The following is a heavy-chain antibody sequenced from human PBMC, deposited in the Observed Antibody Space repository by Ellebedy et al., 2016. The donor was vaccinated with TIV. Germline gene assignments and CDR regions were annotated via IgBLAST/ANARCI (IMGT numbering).Heavy chain of an antibody. CDR2: VHFDGHS. CDR3: ARDCSGGTCFSGGVDF. D-gene: IGHD2-15*01. Sequence: SETLSLXXAVSGNSLSSSYWSWIRQPAGRGLEWIGRVHFDGHSNYNPSLQSRVTLSVDTSNNQFSLRLTSVTAADSAIYYCARDCSGGTCFSGGVDFWGQGILITVSS. V-gene: IGHV4-4*07. J-gene: IGHJ4*02. CDR1: GNSLSSSY.